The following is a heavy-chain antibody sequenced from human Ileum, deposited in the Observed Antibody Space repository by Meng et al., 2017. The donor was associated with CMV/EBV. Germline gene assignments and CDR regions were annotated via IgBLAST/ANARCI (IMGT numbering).Heavy chain of an antibody. J-gene: IGHJ4*02. CDR2: ITAGGGT. Sequence: GESLKISCAASGFIFSSYAMSWVRQAPGKGLEWVSSITAGGGTYYADSVKGRFSISRDNSKNTLYLQMSSLRVEDTAIYYCAKDFGSGSSGLYYFAYWGQGTRVTGYS. CDR1: GFIFSSYA. D-gene: IGHD3-10*01. CDR3: AKDFGSGSSGLYYFAY. V-gene: IGHV3-23*01.